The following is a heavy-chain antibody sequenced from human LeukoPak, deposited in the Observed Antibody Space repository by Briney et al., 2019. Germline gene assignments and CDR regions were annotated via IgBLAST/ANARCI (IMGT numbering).Heavy chain of an antibody. CDR1: GYTFTGYY. D-gene: IGHD3-22*01. V-gene: IGHV1-2*02. CDR2: INPNSGGT. CDR3: ARTKYYYDSSGARFDP. J-gene: IGHJ5*02. Sequence: PMASVKVSCKAYGYTFTGYYMHWVRQAPGQGLEWMGWINPNSGGTNYAQKFQGRVTMTRDTSISTAYMELSRLRSDDTAVYYCARTKYYYDSSGARFDPWGQGTLVTVSS.